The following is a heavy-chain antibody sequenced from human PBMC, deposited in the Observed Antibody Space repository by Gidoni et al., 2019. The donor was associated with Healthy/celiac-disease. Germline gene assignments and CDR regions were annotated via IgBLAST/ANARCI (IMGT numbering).Heavy chain of an antibody. D-gene: IGHD1-1*01. CDR1: GFTFSSYR. Sequence: EVQLVESGGGLVQPGGSLRLSCAASGFTFSSYRMNWVRQAPGKGLEWVSYSSSSSSTIYYADYVKGRFTISRDNAKNSLYLQMNSLRAEDTAVYYCARWGEAGTTGGYYYYGMDVWGQGTTVTVSS. J-gene: IGHJ6*02. CDR2: SSSSSSTI. V-gene: IGHV3-48*01. CDR3: ARWGEAGTTGGYYYYGMDV.